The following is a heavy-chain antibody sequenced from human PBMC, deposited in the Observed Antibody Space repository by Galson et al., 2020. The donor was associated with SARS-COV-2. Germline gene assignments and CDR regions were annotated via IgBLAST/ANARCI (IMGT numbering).Heavy chain of an antibody. Sequence: ASVKVSCKASGYTFNRHGISWVRQAPGQGLEWMGWISAYNGHTNYAQKVQGRVTMTTDTSTSTAYMELRSLRSDDTAVYYCARVGGVDWFDPWGQGTLGAGSS. J-gene: IGHJ5*02. CDR2: ISAYNGHT. V-gene: IGHV1-18*01. D-gene: IGHD3-16*01. CDR3: ARVGGVDWFDP. CDR1: GYTFNRHG.